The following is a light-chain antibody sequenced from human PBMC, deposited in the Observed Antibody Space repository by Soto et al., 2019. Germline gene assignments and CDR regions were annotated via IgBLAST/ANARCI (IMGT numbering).Light chain of an antibody. CDR3: QQHNSPPFT. CDR1: QSINKW. CDR2: EAS. Sequence: DIQMTQSPSTLSASVGDGVIITCRASQSINKWLAWYQQKAGKAPKLLIYEASSLQSGVPSRFGGSGSGTEFTLTINSLQPDDFATYYCQQHNSPPFTFGPGTKVDIK. J-gene: IGKJ3*01. V-gene: IGKV1-5*03.